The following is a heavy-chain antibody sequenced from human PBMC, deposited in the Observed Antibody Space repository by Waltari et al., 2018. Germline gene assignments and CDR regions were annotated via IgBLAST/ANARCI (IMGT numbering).Heavy chain of an antibody. V-gene: IGHV1-2*02. D-gene: IGHD3-3*01. CDR2: INPNSGGQ. CDR3: ARPGYDFWSGYYLDY. Sequence: QVQLVQSGAEVKKPGASVKVSCKASGYTFTGYYMHWVRQAPGQGLEWLGWINPNSGGQNKAQKFQGRGTMTRETSISTAYMELSRLRSDDTAMYYCARPGYDFWSGYYLDYWGQGTLVTVSS. CDR1: GYTFTGYY. J-gene: IGHJ4*02.